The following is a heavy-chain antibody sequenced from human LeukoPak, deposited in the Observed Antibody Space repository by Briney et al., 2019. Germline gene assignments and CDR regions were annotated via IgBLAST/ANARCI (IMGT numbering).Heavy chain of an antibody. CDR1: AGSFSGYY. J-gene: IGHJ3*02. V-gene: IGHV4-34*01. CDR3: ASTAGIAAAGTDAFDI. D-gene: IGHD6-13*01. Sequence: SQSLSLTCAVDAGSFSGYYWSWVRHPPGKGLEWIGEINHSGSTNYNTSLKSRVTISVDTSTNQFSLRLSSVTAADTAVYYWASTAGIAAAGTDAFDIPGQGTMVTVSS. CDR2: INHSGST.